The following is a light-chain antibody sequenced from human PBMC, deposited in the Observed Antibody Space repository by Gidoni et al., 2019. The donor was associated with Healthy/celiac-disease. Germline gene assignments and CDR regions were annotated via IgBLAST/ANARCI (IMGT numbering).Light chain of an antibody. J-gene: IGKJ1*01. CDR3: QQYNNWPRT. Sequence: EIVMTQSPATLSVSPGESATLSCRASQSVSSNLAWYQQKPGQGPRLLIYGASTRATGIPARFSGSGSGTEFTLTISSLQSEDFAVYYCQQYNNWPRTFGQGTKVEIK. CDR1: QSVSSN. CDR2: GAS. V-gene: IGKV3-15*01.